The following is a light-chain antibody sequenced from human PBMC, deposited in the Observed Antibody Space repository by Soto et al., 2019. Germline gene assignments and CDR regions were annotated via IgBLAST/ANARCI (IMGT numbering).Light chain of an antibody. CDR3: QSYGSGLSVV. CDR2: ETD. J-gene: IGLJ2*01. Sequence: QSVLTQPPSISGAPGQRVTITCTGSDSNIGASYDVNWYQHLPGAAPNLLIYETDNRPSGVPDRFSASRSGASASLAIDKLQTGDEGDYYCQSYGSGLSVVFGGGTTLTVL. V-gene: IGLV1-40*01. CDR1: DSNIGASYD.